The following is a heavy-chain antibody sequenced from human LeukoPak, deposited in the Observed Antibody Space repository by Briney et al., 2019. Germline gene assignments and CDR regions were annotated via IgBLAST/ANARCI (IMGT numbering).Heavy chain of an antibody. J-gene: IGHJ4*02. V-gene: IGHV1-2*02. Sequence: ASVKVSCTASGYTFTSYGISWVRQAPGQGLEWMGWINPNSGGTNYAQKFQGRVTMTRDTSISTAYMELSRLRSDDTAVYYCAREAVSGWYVHYWGQGTLVTLPS. CDR1: GYTFTSYG. CDR3: AREAVSGWYVHY. D-gene: IGHD6-19*01. CDR2: INPNSGGT.